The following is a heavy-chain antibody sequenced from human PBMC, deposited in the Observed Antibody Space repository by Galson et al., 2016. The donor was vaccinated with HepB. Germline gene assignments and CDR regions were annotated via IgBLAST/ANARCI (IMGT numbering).Heavy chain of an antibody. V-gene: IGHV4-31*03. CDR1: GGSISSGGYY. Sequence: TLSLTCTVSGGSISSGGYYWSWIRQHPGKGLEWIGYIYYSGSTHYNPSLKSRVTISVDTSKNEFSLKLSSVTDADTAVYYCAGMVGRYYFDYWGQGTLVTVSS. CDR2: IYYSGST. D-gene: IGHD1-26*01. J-gene: IGHJ4*02. CDR3: AGMVGRYYFDY.